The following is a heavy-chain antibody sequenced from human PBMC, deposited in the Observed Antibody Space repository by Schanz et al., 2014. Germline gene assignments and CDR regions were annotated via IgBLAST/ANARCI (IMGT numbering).Heavy chain of an antibody. Sequence: QAQLMESGGGVVQPGTSLILSCSEPGFSLNTYGIHWFRQPAGKGLEWVAVIWNNGVTKYYADSVRGRFTISRDRFQNTLYLRMSSLRAEDTAVYDCARPRFDYGEVDYWGQGTLVTVSS. D-gene: IGHD4-17*01. CDR3: ARPRFDYGEVDY. J-gene: IGHJ4*02. CDR1: GFSLNTYG. CDR2: IWNNGVTK. V-gene: IGHV3-33*01.